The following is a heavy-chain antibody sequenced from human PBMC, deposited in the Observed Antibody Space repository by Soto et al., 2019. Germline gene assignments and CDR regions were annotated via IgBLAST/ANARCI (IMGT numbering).Heavy chain of an antibody. CDR1: GYTFTSYD. Sequence: QVQLVQSGAEVKKPGASVKVSCKASGYTFTSYDINWVRQATGQGLEWMGWMNPNSANTGYAQKFKSSATMTSNISISTAYMELTSLRYEDTAVYYGEIEGVRGRAVWGQGTTVTASS. CDR2: MNPNSANT. V-gene: IGHV1-8*01. J-gene: IGHJ6*02. D-gene: IGHD3-16*01. CDR3: EIEGVRGRAV.